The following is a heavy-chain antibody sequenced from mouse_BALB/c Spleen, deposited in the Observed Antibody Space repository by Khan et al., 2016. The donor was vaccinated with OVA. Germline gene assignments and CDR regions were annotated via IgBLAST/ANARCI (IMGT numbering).Heavy chain of an antibody. V-gene: IGHV3-2*02. J-gene: IGHJ2*01. Sequence: LQQSGPGLVKPSQSLSLTCTVTGYSITSGYGRNWIRQFPGNKLEWMGYISYSGSTNYNPSLKSRISITRNTSKNQFLLQLNTMTTKDTATYYWARTGRKKYWGQGTTLTVSA. D-gene: IGHD1-1*01. CDR2: ISYSGST. CDR1: GYSITSGYG. CDR3: ARTGRKKY.